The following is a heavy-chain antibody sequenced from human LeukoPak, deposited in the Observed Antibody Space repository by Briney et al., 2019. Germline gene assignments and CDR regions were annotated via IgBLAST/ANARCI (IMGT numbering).Heavy chain of an antibody. D-gene: IGHD6-6*01. V-gene: IGHV1-46*01. Sequence: ASVKVSCTASGYTFTSYFMHWVRQAPGQGLEWMGIINPTGGSTTHAQKFQGRVTMTRDTSTSTVYMELSSLRSDDTAVYYCARTAARRFDYWGQGTLVTVSS. CDR1: GYTFTSYF. J-gene: IGHJ4*02. CDR3: ARTAARRFDY. CDR2: INPTGGST.